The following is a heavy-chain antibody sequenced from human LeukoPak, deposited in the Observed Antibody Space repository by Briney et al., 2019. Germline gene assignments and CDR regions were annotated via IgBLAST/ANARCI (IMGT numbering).Heavy chain of an antibody. CDR1: GFTFSSYA. CDR2: ISAGGDNT. Sequence: GGSLRLSCAASGFTFSSYATSWVRQAPGKGLKWVSAISAGGDNTYYADSVKGRFTISRDNSRNTVYLQINSLRAEDTAVYYCAKEYRGPGPFDYWGQGTLVTVSS. D-gene: IGHD1-26*01. V-gene: IGHV3-23*01. CDR3: AKEYRGPGPFDY. J-gene: IGHJ4*02.